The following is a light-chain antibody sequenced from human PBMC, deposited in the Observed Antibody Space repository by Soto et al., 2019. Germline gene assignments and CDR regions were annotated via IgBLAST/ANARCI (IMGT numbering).Light chain of an antibody. CDR3: QSYDDSLSVHYV. V-gene: IGLV1-40*01. CDR2: GNT. J-gene: IGLJ1*01. CDR1: SSNIGSTYD. Sequence: QSALTQPPSVSGAPGQRVTISCTGSSSNIGSTYDVQWYQQLPGTAPKLLIHGNTNRPSGVPDRFSGSKSGTSASLAITGRQADDEADYYCQSYDDSLSVHYVFGTGTKLTVL.